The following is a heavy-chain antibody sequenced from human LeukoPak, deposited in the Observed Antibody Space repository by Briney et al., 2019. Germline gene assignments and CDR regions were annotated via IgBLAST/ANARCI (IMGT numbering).Heavy chain of an antibody. CDR3: ARMGGGDDSSGYYYVEAFDI. CDR2: MNPNSGNT. Sequence: ASVKVSCKASGYTFTSYDINWVRQATGQGLEWMGWMNPNSGNTGYAQKFQGRVTITRNTSISTAYMELSSLRSEDTAVYYCARMGGGDDSSGYYYVEAFDIWGQGTMVTVSS. V-gene: IGHV1-8*03. CDR1: GYTFTSYD. J-gene: IGHJ3*02. D-gene: IGHD3-22*01.